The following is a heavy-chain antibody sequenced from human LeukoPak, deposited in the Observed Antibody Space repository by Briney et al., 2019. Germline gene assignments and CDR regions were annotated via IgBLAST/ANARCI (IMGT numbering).Heavy chain of an antibody. CDR1: GGSISSYY. Sequence: ASETLSLTCTVSGGSISSYYWSWIRQPPGKGLEWVANINQDGSEKYYVDSVKGRFTISRDNAKNSLYLQMNYLRDEDTAVYYCARGRRSSGYRFDYWGQGTLVTVSS. D-gene: IGHD5-12*01. J-gene: IGHJ4*02. CDR2: INQDGSEK. V-gene: IGHV3-7*01. CDR3: ARGRRSSGYRFDY.